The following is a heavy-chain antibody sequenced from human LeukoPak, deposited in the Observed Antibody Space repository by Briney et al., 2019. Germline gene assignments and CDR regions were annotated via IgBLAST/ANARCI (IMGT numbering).Heavy chain of an antibody. D-gene: IGHD3-22*01. J-gene: IGHJ6*03. CDR3: ARGPGGRSGYYPLEDYYYYHYMDV. Sequence: ASVKVSCKASGYTFTSYGINWVRQAPGQGLEWMGWIRAYNGNTNYAQKLQGRVTMTTDTSTSTAYMELRSLRSDDTAVYYCARGPGGRSGYYPLEDYYYYHYMDVWGKGTTVTVSS. CDR2: IRAYNGNT. CDR1: GYTFTSYG. V-gene: IGHV1-18*01.